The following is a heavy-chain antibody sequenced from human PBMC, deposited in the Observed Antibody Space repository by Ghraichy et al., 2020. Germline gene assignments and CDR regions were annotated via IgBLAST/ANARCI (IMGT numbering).Heavy chain of an antibody. CDR3: ASLYYDTLAGYHAGYYMDV. CDR2: IRYDGNTK. J-gene: IGHJ6*03. D-gene: IGHD3-9*01. Sequence: GGSLRLPCAAAGFTFSNYGMHWVRQAPGKGLEWVAFIRYDGNTKYYGDSVKGRFTISKDNSKNTLYLQMSSLRVDDTAMYYCASLYYDTLAGYHAGYYMDVWGKGTTVTVSS. CDR1: GFTFSNYG. V-gene: IGHV3-30*02.